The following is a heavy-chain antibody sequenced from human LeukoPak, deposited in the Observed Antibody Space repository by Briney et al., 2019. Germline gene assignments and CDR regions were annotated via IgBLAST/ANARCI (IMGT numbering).Heavy chain of an antibody. J-gene: IGHJ3*02. CDR3: ARDYGDPFDAFDI. CDR1: GGSVSSGSYY. CDR2: IYYSGST. Sequence: SETLSLTCTVSGGSVSSGSYYWSWIRQPPGKGLEWIGYIYYSGSTNYNPSLKSRVTISVDTSKNQFSLKLSSVTAADTAVYYCARDYGDPFDAFDIWGQGTMATVSS. V-gene: IGHV4-61*01. D-gene: IGHD4-17*01.